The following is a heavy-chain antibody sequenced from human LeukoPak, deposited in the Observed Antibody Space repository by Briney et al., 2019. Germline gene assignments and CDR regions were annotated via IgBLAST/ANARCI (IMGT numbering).Heavy chain of an antibody. Sequence: ASVKVSCKASGDIFTNYYFHWVRQAPGLGLEWMGIINPNGGDTNYAQKFQGRVTMTRDTSANTVYMELISLRSDDTAVYYCARAPFLDLWSGHSFDYWGQGTLVAVSS. J-gene: IGHJ4*02. CDR3: ARAPFLDLWSGHSFDY. CDR1: GDIFTNYY. V-gene: IGHV1-46*01. D-gene: IGHD3-3*01. CDR2: INPNGGDT.